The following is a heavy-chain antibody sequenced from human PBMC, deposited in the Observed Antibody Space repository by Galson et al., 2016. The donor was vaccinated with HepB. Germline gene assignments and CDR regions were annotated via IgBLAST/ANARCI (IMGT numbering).Heavy chain of an antibody. D-gene: IGHD3-10*02. Sequence: SETLSLTCSVSGVSISSYYWSWIRQPPGKGLEWIGYIYSSGETNYNTFFKSRVSMSVDTSKNQLSLKLSSVTAADTAVYYCARYMLPPKDWYFDLWGRGTLVTVSS. V-gene: IGHV4-59*01. J-gene: IGHJ2*01. CDR1: GVSISSYY. CDR3: ARYMLPPKDWYFDL. CDR2: IYSSGET.